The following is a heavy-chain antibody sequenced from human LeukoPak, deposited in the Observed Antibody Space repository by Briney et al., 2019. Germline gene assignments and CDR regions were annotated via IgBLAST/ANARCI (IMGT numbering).Heavy chain of an antibody. D-gene: IGHD2-15*01. CDR2: IDPSDSYT. CDR3: ARHGEVAATPDNSGLDY. V-gene: IGHV5-10-1*01. CDR1: GYSFTSYW. Sequence: GASLQISCKGSGYSFTSYWISWVRRRPGKGLEWMGRIDPSDSYTNYSPSFQGHVTISADKSISTAYLQWSSLKASDTAMYYCARHGEVAATPDNSGLDYWGQGTLVTVSS. J-gene: IGHJ4*02.